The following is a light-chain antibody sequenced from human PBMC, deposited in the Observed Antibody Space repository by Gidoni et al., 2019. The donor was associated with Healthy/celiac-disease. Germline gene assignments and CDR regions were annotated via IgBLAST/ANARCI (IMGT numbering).Light chain of an antibody. J-gene: IGLJ3*02. Sequence: QSALTQPRSVSGSPGQSVTIPCTGPSSDVGGYNYVSWYQQHPGKAPKLMIYDVSKRPSGVPDRFSGAKSGNTASLTISGLQAEDEADYYCCSYAGSYTFWVFGGGTKLTV. V-gene: IGLV2-11*01. CDR2: DVS. CDR1: SSDVGGYNY. CDR3: CSYAGSYTFWV.